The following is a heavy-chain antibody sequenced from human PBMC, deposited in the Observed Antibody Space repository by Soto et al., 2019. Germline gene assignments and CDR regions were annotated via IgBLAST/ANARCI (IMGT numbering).Heavy chain of an antibody. CDR3: ASGELRYFDWLLYGPNDAFDI. CDR2: IYYSGST. Sequence: SETLSLTCTVSCGSISSYYWSLIRQPPGKGLEGIGYIYYSGSTNYNPSLKSRVTISVDTSKNQFSLKLSPVTAADTAVYYCASGELRYFDWLLYGPNDAFDIWGQGTMVTVSS. CDR1: CGSISSYY. V-gene: IGHV4-59*01. J-gene: IGHJ3*02. D-gene: IGHD3-9*01.